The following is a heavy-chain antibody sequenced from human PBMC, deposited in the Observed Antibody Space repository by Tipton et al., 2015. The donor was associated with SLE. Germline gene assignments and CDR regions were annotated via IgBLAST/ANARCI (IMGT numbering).Heavy chain of an antibody. CDR2: INPKSGDT. J-gene: IGHJ3*02. Sequence: QSGPEVKKPGASVRVSCKASGYTFTNLDINWARQATGEGLEWMGWINPKSGDTNYAQKFQGRITMTRDRSISTAYMELSRLTSDDTAVYYWARDASVTASAYDALDIWGRGTMVTVSS. V-gene: IGHV1-2*02. CDR3: ARDASVTASAYDALDI. CDR1: GYTFTNLD. D-gene: IGHD6-13*01.